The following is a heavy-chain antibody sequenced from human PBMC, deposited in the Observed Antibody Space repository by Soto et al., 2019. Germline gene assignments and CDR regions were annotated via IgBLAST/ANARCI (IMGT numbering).Heavy chain of an antibody. CDR2: ITGSGDST. CDR1: GLTFSNYG. J-gene: IGHJ6*02. V-gene: IGHV3-23*01. Sequence: EVQLLESGGGLVQPGGSLRLSCAASGLTFSNYGLSWVRQAPGKGLEWVSGITGSGDSTYSADSVKGRFTTSRDNSKNTLYLQMNSLRAEDTAVYHCAAYGDNPYEGYYYYGMDVWGPLTTVTVSS. CDR3: AAYGDNPYEGYYYYGMDV. D-gene: IGHD4-17*01.